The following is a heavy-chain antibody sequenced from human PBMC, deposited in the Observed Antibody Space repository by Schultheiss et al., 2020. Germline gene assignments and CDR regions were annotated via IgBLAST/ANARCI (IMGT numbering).Heavy chain of an antibody. CDR3: ARALRGVRAFDI. CDR1: GGSFSGYY. D-gene: IGHD3-10*01. CDR2: IYYSGST. V-gene: IGHV4-34*01. J-gene: IGHJ3*02. Sequence: SETLSLTCAVYGGSFSGYYWSWIRQPPGKGLEWIGSIYYSGSTYYNPSLKSRVTISVDTSKNQFSLKLSSVTAADTAVYYCARALRGVRAFDIWSQGTM.